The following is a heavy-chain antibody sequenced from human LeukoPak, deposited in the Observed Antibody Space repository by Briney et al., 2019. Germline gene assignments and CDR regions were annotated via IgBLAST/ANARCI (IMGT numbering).Heavy chain of an antibody. J-gene: IGHJ4*02. V-gene: IGHV3-7*01. CDR1: GFTFSSYW. CDR2: IKQDGSEK. D-gene: IGHD6-13*01. Sequence: GGSLRLSCAASGFTFSSYWMSWVRQAPGKGLEWVANIKQDGSEKYYVDSVKGRFTISRDNAKNSLYLQMNSLRAEDTAVYYCARDPPIAAAGIDYWGQGTLVTVSS. CDR3: ARDPPIAAAGIDY.